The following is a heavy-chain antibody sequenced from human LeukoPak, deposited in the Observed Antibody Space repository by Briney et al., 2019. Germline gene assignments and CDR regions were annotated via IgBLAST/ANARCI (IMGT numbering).Heavy chain of an antibody. CDR3: ARGYIAAAGKPFDY. Sequence: SETLSLTCAVSGGSLSSGGYYWSWIRQPPGKGLEWIGEINHSGSTNYNPSLKSRVTISVDTSKNQFSLKLSSVTAADTAVYYCARGYIAAAGKPFDYWGQGTLVTVSS. CDR2: INHSGST. J-gene: IGHJ4*02. CDR1: GGSLSSGGYY. V-gene: IGHV4-34*01. D-gene: IGHD6-13*01.